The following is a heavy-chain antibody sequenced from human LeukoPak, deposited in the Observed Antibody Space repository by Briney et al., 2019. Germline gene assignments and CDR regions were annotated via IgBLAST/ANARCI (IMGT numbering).Heavy chain of an antibody. V-gene: IGHV4-59*01. CDR2: IYNSGTT. J-gene: IGHJ2*01. Sequence: PSETLSLTCTVSSGSISSSYWNWIRQPPGKGLEWIGNIYNSGTTDYNPSLRSRVTISLDTSKNQISLKLSSVTAADTAVYYCARDTGPYWYFDLWGRGTLVTVSS. D-gene: IGHD4-17*01. CDR1: SGSISSSY. CDR3: ARDTGPYWYFDL.